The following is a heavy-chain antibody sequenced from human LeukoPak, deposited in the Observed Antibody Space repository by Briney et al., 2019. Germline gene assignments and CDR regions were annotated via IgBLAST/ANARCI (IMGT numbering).Heavy chain of an antibody. CDR3: ARQTRYYDSSGYPVLGIFDP. CDR1: GGSIGDYY. CDR2: LSNSGSS. J-gene: IGHJ3*01. Sequence: SETLSLTCSVSGGSIGDYYWPWIRQPPGKGLDWVGYLSNSGSSYYNPSLRSRVTMSLDTSNNRISLRLSSVTAADTAVYYCARQTRYYDSSGYPVLGIFDPWGQGTTLTVSS. D-gene: IGHD3-22*01. V-gene: IGHV4-59*01.